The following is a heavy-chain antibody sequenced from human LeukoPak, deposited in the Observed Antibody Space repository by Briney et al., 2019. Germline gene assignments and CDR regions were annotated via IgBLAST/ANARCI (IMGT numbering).Heavy chain of an antibody. Sequence: SSETLSLTCTVSGGSISSGDYYWSWIRQPPGKGLEWIGYIYYSGSTYYNPSLKSRVTISLDTSKNQFSLKLSSVTAADTAVYYCASDYGSGSYGIDPWGQGTLVTVSS. CDR2: IYYSGST. CDR1: GGSISSGDYY. CDR3: ASDYGSGSYGIDP. D-gene: IGHD3-10*01. J-gene: IGHJ5*02. V-gene: IGHV4-30-4*01.